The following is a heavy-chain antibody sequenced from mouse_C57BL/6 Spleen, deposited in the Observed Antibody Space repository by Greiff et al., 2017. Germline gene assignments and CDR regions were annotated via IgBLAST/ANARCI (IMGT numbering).Heavy chain of an antibody. Sequence: EVKVVESGGGLVQSGRSLRLSCATSGFTFSDFYMEWVRQAPGKGLEWIAASRNKANDYTTEYSASVKGRFIVSRDTSQSILYLQMNALRAEDTAIYYCARDDYYGSGLMDYWGQGTSVTVSS. D-gene: IGHD1-1*01. CDR1: GFTFSDFY. CDR3: ARDDYYGSGLMDY. J-gene: IGHJ4*01. CDR2: SRNKANDYTT. V-gene: IGHV7-1*01.